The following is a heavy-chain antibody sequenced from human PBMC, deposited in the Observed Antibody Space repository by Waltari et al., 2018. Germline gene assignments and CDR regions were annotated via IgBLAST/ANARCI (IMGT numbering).Heavy chain of an antibody. CDR1: GYTSTSYA. J-gene: IGHJ6*02. CDR3: ASEHSRGMDV. CDR2: INTNTGNP. V-gene: IGHV7-4-1*02. Sequence: QVQLVQSGSELKKPGASVKVSCKSSGYTSTSYALNWVRQAPGQGLEWMGWINTNTGNPTYAQGFTGRFVFSLDTSGSTASLQISSLKAEDTAVYYCASEHSRGMDVWGQGTTVIVSS.